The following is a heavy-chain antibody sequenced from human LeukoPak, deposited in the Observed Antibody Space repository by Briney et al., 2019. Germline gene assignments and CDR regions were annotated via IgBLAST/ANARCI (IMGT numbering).Heavy chain of an antibody. D-gene: IGHD1-26*01. CDR3: ARHEGSGSYYSY. J-gene: IGHJ4*02. CDR2: ISPDDSEI. Sequence: GESLKISCKGSGYSFTTYWIAWVRQMPGRGLEWMGIISPDDSEIRYSPSFRGQVTISADKSISTAYLQWSRLKASDTAIYYCARHEGSGSYYSYWGQGALVTVSS. V-gene: IGHV5-51*01. CDR1: GYSFTTYW.